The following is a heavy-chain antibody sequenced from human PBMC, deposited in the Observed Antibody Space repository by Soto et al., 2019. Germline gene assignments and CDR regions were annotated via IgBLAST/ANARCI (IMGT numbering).Heavy chain of an antibody. D-gene: IGHD1-26*01. J-gene: IGHJ4*02. CDR3: AKDLVGATIVWYFDY. V-gene: IGHV3-23*01. CDR1: GFTFSSYA. CDR2: ISGSGGST. Sequence: PGGSLRLSCAASGFTFSSYAMSWVRQAPGKGLEWVSAISGSGGSTYYADSVKGRFTISRDNSKNTLYLQMNSLRAEDTAVYYCAKDLVGATIVWYFDYWGQGTLVSVSS.